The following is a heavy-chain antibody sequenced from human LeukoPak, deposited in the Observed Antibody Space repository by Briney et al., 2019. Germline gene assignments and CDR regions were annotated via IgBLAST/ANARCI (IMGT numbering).Heavy chain of an antibody. V-gene: IGHV3-21*01. J-gene: IGHJ4*02. CDR2: ISSSSRYI. CDR1: GFTFSSYE. CDR3: ARDLDYGDNGFDY. Sequence: GGSLRLSCAASGFTFSSYEMSWVRQAPGKGLEWVSSISSSSRYIYYADSVKGRFTISGDNAKNSLYLQMNSLRAEDTAVYYCARDLDYGDNGFDYWGQGTLVTVSS. D-gene: IGHD4-17*01.